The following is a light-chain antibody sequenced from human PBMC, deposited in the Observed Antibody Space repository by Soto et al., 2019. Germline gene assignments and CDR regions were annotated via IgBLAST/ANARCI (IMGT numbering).Light chain of an antibody. V-gene: IGKV1-33*01. CDR3: QQYDNVPLT. Sequence: DIQMTQSPSSLSASAGDRVSISCQASQDITNYLNWYQQKPGRAPKLLIYHASNLETGVPSRFSGSKSGTNFNFTISSLQPEDVATYYCQQYDNVPLTFGGGTKVKIK. CDR1: QDITNY. CDR2: HAS. J-gene: IGKJ4*01.